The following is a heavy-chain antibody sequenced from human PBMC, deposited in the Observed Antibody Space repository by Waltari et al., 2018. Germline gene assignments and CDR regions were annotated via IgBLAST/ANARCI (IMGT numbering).Heavy chain of an antibody. J-gene: IGHJ6*03. Sequence: QVQLQESGPGLVKPSETLSLTCTVSGYSISSGYYWGWIRQPPGKGLEWIGSIYHSGSTYYNPSLKSRVTISVDTSKNQFSLKLSSVTAADTAVYYCAREKRGYNWNDVIYYYMDVWGKGTTVTISS. D-gene: IGHD1-20*01. V-gene: IGHV4-38-2*02. CDR1: GYSISSGYY. CDR3: AREKRGYNWNDVIYYYMDV. CDR2: IYHSGST.